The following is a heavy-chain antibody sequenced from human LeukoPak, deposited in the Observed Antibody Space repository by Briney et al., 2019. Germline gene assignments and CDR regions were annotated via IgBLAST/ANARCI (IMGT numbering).Heavy chain of an antibody. D-gene: IGHD4-17*01. CDR1: GFTFSSYA. CDR3: ARAPLRFTVTTQQIGKYFQH. V-gene: IGHV3-30-3*01. Sequence: PGRSLRLSCAASGFTFSSYAMHWVRQAPGKGLEWVAVISYDGSNKYYADSVKGRFTISRDNSKNTLYLQMNSLRAEDTAVYYCARAPLRFTVTTQQIGKYFQHWGQGTLVTVSS. CDR2: ISYDGSNK. J-gene: IGHJ1*01.